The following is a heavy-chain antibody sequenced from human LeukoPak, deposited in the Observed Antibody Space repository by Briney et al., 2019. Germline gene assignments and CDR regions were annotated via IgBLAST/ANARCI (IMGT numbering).Heavy chain of an antibody. CDR2: ISWTSGSI. CDR3: AKGGSNYDILTGHFDY. Sequence: PGRSLRLSCAASGFTFDDYAMHWVRQAPGKGLEWVSGISWTSGSIGYADSVKGRFTISRDNAKNSLYLQMNSLRAEDTALYYCAKGGSNYDILTGHFDYWGQGTLVTVSS. D-gene: IGHD3-9*01. V-gene: IGHV3-9*01. CDR1: GFTFDDYA. J-gene: IGHJ4*02.